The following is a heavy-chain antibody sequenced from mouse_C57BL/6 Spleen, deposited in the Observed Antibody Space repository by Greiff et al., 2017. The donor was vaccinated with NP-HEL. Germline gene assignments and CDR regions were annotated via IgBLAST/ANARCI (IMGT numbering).Heavy chain of an antibody. V-gene: IGHV1-64*01. Sequence: QVQLQQPGAELVKPGASVKLSCKASGYTFTSYWLHWVKQRPGQGLEWIGMIHPNSGSTNYNEKFKSKATLTVDKSSSTAYMQLSSLTSEDSAVYYCARGDYDYQAWFAYWRQGTLVTVSA. CDR3: ARGDYDYQAWFAY. J-gene: IGHJ3*01. CDR1: GYTFTSYW. D-gene: IGHD2-4*01. CDR2: IHPNSGST.